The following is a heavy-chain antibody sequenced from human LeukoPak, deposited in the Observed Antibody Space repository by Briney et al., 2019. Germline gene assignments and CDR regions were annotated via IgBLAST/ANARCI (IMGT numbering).Heavy chain of an antibody. J-gene: IGHJ4*02. D-gene: IGHD3-10*01. Sequence: GGSLRLSCAASGFTFSSYPMHWVRQAPGKGLEWVAVISYDGSNKYYADSVKGRFTISRDSSRNTLFLQMNSLRVDDTAVYYCARAQSMVRGVPPDYWGQGTLVTVSS. CDR2: ISYDGSNK. CDR3: ARAQSMVRGVPPDY. V-gene: IGHV3-30-3*01. CDR1: GFTFSSYP.